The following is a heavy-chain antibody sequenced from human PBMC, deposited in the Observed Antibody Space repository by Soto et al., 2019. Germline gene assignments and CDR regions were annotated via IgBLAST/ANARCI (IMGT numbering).Heavy chain of an antibody. CDR3: DTYQDSNWETYRFRL. V-gene: IGHV3-7*01. D-gene: IGHD3-16*02. CDR2: IKTDGSEE. J-gene: IGHJ4*02. CDR1: GLLFRTYL. Sequence: PVGSLRLSCRTSGLLFRTYLMSWVRHAQGEGLEWVANIKTDGSEEYYADSVMGRLTISRDNTKNSLYLQMNSLRADDTAMYYCDTYQDSNWETYRFRLWAQGTLVTVSS.